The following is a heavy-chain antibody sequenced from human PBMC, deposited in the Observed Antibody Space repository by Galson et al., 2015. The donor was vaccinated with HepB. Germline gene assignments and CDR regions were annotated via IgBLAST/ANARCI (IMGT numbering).Heavy chain of an antibody. D-gene: IGHD4-17*01. CDR3: ARIPTFYGDYPNWFDP. V-gene: IGHV4-39*01. Sequence: LTCTVSGGSISSSSYYWGWIRQPPGKGLEWIGSIYYSGSTYYNPSLKSRVTISVDTSKNQFSLKLSSVTAADTAVYYCARIPTFYGDYPNWFDPWGQGTLVTVSS. CDR2: IYYSGST. J-gene: IGHJ5*02. CDR1: GGSISSSSYY.